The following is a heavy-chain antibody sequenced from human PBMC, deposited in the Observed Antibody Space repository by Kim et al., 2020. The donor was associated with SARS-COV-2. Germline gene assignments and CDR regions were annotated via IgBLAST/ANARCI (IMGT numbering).Heavy chain of an antibody. CDR3: ARDGTYQDILGRDSKHYGMDG. CDR2: LYSSGAT. V-gene: IGHV4-4*07. Sequence: SETLSLTCNVSGGSINVYYWSLARQSAGKGLEWIGRLYSSGATKYNPSLESRVTMSLDTSKNQFSLNLRSVTAAATAVYYCARDGTYQDILGRDSKHYGMDGWGQGTTVIVSS. J-gene: IGHJ6*02. D-gene: IGHD3-9*01. CDR1: GGSINVYY.